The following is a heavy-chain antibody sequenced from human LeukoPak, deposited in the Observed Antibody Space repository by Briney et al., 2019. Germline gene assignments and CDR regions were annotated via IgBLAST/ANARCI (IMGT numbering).Heavy chain of an antibody. CDR3: ARDTLRSGYDTTFDY. CDR2: IYYSGST. D-gene: IGHD5-12*01. Sequence: SETLSLTCTVSGGSISSYYWSWIRQPPGKGLEWIGYIYYSGSTKYNPSLKSRVTISVDTSKNQFSLNLSSVTAADTAVYYCARDTLRSGYDTTFDYWGQGTLVTVSS. V-gene: IGHV4-59*01. CDR1: GGSISSYY. J-gene: IGHJ4*02.